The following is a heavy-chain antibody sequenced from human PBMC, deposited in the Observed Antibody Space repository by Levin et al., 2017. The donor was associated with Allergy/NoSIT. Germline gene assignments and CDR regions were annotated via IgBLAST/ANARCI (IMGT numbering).Heavy chain of an antibody. CDR3: ARGPYDRSGYYYVLDY. Sequence: SVKVSCKASGGTFSSYAISWVRQAPGQGLEWMGGIIPIFGTANYAQKFQGRVTITADESTSTAYMELSSLRSEDTAVYYCARGPYDRSGYYYVLDYWGQGTLVTVSS. CDR2: IIPIFGTA. CDR1: GGTFSSYA. V-gene: IGHV1-69*13. D-gene: IGHD3-22*01. J-gene: IGHJ4*02.